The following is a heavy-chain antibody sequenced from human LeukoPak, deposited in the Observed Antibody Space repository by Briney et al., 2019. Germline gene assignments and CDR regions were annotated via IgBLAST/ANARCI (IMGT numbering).Heavy chain of an antibody. V-gene: IGHV3-30*18. CDR2: ISYDGSIK. D-gene: IGHD4-17*01. CDR1: GFTFSTYG. J-gene: IGHJ6*02. Sequence: GGSLRLSCAASGFTFSTYGMHWVRQAPGKGLEWVAFISYDGSIKYYADSVKGRFTISRDNSKNTLYLQMNSLRAEDTAVYYCAKDREDYGDYPGQPYYGMDVWGQGTTVTVSS. CDR3: AKDREDYGDYPGQPYYGMDV.